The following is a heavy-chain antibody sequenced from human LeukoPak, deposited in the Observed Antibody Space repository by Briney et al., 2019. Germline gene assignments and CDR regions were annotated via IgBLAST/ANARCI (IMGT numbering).Heavy chain of an antibody. V-gene: IGHV3-30*18. Sequence: GGSLRLSCAASGFTFSSYGMHWVRQAPGKGLEWVAVIGYDGSNIHYADSVKGRFTFSRDISKDTLYLQMNSLRAEDTAVYYCAKDRYCSGGNCYFDAFDIWGRGTMVTVSS. CDR1: GFTFSSYG. CDR3: AKDRYCSGGNCYFDAFDI. D-gene: IGHD2-15*01. J-gene: IGHJ3*02. CDR2: IGYDGSNI.